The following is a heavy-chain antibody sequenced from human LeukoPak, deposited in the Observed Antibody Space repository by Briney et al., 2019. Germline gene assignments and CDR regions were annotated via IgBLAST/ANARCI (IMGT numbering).Heavy chain of an antibody. J-gene: IGHJ4*02. CDR2: ISYDGSNK. D-gene: IGHD3-22*01. V-gene: IGHV3-30*18. Sequence: GRSLRLSCVASGFTFSSYGMHWVRQAPGKGLEWVAVISYDGSNKYYADSVKGRFTISRDNSKNTLYLQMNSLRAEDTAVYYCAKEPKRSMIVVVTTKETSSFWGQGTLVTVSS. CDR3: AKEPKRSMIVVVTTKETSSF. CDR1: GFTFSSYG.